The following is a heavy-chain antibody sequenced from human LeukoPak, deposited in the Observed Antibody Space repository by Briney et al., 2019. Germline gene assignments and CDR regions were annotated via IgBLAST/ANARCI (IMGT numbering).Heavy chain of an antibody. CDR2: MNPNSGNT. D-gene: IGHD3-3*01. J-gene: IGHJ4*02. V-gene: IGHV1-8*01. Sequence: ASEEVSCKASGYTFTSYDINWERQATGQGLEWMGWMNPNSGNTGYAQKFQGRVTMTRNTSISTAYMELSSLRSEDTAVYYCARGYDFWSGYYNYWGQGTLVTVSS. CDR1: GYTFTSYD. CDR3: ARGYDFWSGYYNY.